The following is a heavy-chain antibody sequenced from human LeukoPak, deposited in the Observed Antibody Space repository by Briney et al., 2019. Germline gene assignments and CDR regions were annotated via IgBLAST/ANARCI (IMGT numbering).Heavy chain of an antibody. CDR1: GGSISSGDYY. D-gene: IGHD4-17*01. Sequence: SQTLSLTCTVSGGSISSGDYYWSWIRQPPGKGLEWIGYIYYSGSTYYNPSLKSRVTISVDTSKNQFSLKLSSVTAADTAVNYCARERNDGDYVGLGFDPWGQGTLVTVSS. V-gene: IGHV4-30-4*01. CDR2: IYYSGST. J-gene: IGHJ5*02. CDR3: ARERNDGDYVGLGFDP.